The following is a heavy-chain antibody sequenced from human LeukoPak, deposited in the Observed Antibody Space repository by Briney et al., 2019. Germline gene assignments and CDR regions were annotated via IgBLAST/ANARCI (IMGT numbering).Heavy chain of an antibody. Sequence: SGTLSLTCDVSGVSISNNNRWSWVRQPPGKGLEWIGEIYHSGSTNYNPSLKSRVTISVDKSKNQFSLNLNSLTAADTAVYYCAREGDPTGSYYNYWGQGILVTVSS. CDR2: IYHSGST. D-gene: IGHD3-10*01. CDR3: AREGDPTGSYYNY. V-gene: IGHV4-4*02. J-gene: IGHJ4*02. CDR1: GVSISNNNR.